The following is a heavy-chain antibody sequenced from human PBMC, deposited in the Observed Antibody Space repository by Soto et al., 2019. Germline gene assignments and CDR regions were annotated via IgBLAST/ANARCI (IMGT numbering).Heavy chain of an antibody. D-gene: IGHD3-22*01. V-gene: IGHV1-46*01. CDR2: INPSGGST. J-gene: IGHJ4*02. CDR1: GYTFTSYY. CDR3: ARDQPPLQFYYDSSGYYGY. Sequence: ASVKVSCKASGYTFTSYYMHLVRQAPGQGLEWMGIINPSGGSTSYAQKFQGRVTMTRDTSTSTVYMELSSLRSEDTAVYYCARDQPPLQFYYDSSGYYGYWGQGTLVTVSS.